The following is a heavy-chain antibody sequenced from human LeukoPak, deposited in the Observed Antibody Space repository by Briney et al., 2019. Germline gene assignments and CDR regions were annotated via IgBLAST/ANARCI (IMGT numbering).Heavy chain of an antibody. D-gene: IGHD2-15*01. CDR1: GGSFSSYY. CDR3: ARXARRYCSGGSCXPHNWFDP. CDR2: IYYSGST. Sequence: SETLSLTCAVYGGSFSSYYWSWIRQPPGKGLEWIGYIYYSGSTNYNPSLKSRVTISVDTSKNQFSLKLSSVTAADTAVYYCARXARRYCSGGSCXPHNWFDPWGQGTLVTVSS. V-gene: IGHV4-59*12. J-gene: IGHJ5*02.